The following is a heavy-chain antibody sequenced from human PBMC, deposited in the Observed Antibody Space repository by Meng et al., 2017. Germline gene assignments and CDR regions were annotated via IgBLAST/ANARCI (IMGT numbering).Heavy chain of an antibody. Sequence: QVERVESGGGVVQSWRPLRLSCAASGFTFSSYAMHWVRQAPGKGLEWVAVISYDGSNKYYADSVKGRFTISRDNSKNTLYLQMNSLRAEDTAVYYCARAVVVAAQSLFDYWGQGTLVTVSS. V-gene: IGHV3-30*01. J-gene: IGHJ4*02. D-gene: IGHD2-15*01. CDR3: ARAVVVAAQSLFDY. CDR1: GFTFSSYA. CDR2: ISYDGSNK.